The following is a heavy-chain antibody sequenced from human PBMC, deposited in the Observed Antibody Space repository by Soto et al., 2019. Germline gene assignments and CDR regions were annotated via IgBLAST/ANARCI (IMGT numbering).Heavy chain of an antibody. V-gene: IGHV3-23*01. Sequence: HPGGSLRLSCVASGVSFNPYVMAWVRQAPGKGLEWVSAIRSNTAITYYPDSMRGRFTISRVNSENTIFLQMNSLRVEDSAVYFCAKASDGGRPYYFDSWGQGTLVTVSS. J-gene: IGHJ4*02. CDR2: IRSNTAIT. CDR3: AKASDGGRPYYFDS. D-gene: IGHD6-25*01. CDR1: GVSFNPYV.